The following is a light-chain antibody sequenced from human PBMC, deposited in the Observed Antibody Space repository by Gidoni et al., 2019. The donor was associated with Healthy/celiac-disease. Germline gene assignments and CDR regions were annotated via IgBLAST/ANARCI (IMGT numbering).Light chain of an antibody. V-gene: IGKV3-15*01. CDR1: QSVSSN. Sequence: EIVMPQSPATLSVSPGERATLSCRASQSVSSNLAWYQQKPGQAPRLLIYGASTRATGIPARFSGSGSGKECTLTISSLQAEEFAVYYCQQYNNWPPYTFGQGTKLEIK. CDR3: QQYNNWPPYT. CDR2: GAS. J-gene: IGKJ2*01.